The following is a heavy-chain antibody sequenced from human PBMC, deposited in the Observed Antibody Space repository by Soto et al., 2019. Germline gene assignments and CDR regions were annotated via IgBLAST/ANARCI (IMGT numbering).Heavy chain of an antibody. J-gene: IGHJ6*02. Sequence: QVQLVQSRADVKKPGASVKVSCKASGYTFSSFGINWVRQAPGQGLEWMGWISAYTGNTNYAQKLQGRVTMTRDTSTSTAYMELRSLRSDDTAVYYCARPTDFYYYAMDVWGQGTTVTVSS. V-gene: IGHV1-18*01. CDR3: ARPTDFYYYAMDV. CDR2: ISAYTGNT. CDR1: GYTFSSFG.